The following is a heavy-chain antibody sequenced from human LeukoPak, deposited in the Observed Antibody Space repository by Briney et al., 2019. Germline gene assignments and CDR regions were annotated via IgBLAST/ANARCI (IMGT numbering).Heavy chain of an antibody. CDR2: ISYDGSNK. CDR3: ARDSGPPKSIPAATFDY. CDR1: GFTFSTNW. D-gene: IGHD2-2*01. Sequence: PGGSLRLSCAASGFTFSTNWMSWVRQAPGKGLEWVAVISYDGSNKYYADSVKGRFTISRDNSKNTLYLQMNSLRAEDTAVYYCARDSGPPKSIPAATFDYWGQGTLVTVSS. V-gene: IGHV3-30*03. J-gene: IGHJ4*02.